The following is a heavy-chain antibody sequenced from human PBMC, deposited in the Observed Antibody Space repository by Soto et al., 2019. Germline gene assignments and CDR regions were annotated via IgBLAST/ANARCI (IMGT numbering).Heavy chain of an antibody. Sequence: SETLSLTCTVSGGSISSYYWSWIRQPPGKGLEWIGYIYYYGSTNYNPSLKSRVNISVDTSKNQFSLKMSSVTAADTAVYYCASSNIAAAGFYYYGMDVWGRGTTVTVSS. CDR3: ASSNIAAAGFYYYGMDV. D-gene: IGHD6-13*01. CDR1: GGSISSYY. J-gene: IGHJ6*02. CDR2: IYYYGST. V-gene: IGHV4-59*01.